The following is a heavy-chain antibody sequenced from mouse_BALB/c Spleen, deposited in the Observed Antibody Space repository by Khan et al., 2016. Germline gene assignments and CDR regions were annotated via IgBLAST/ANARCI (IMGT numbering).Heavy chain of an antibody. CDR1: GFTFSNYW. Sequence: EVKLEVSGGGLVQPGGSMKLSCVASGFTFSNYWMNWVRQSPEKGLEWCAEIRLKSNNYTTHYSESVKGTFTISRDDSKSSVYLQMNNLRAEDTGIYYCTTGFAYWGQGTLVTVSA. V-gene: IGHV6-6*02. CDR3: TTGFAY. CDR2: IRLKSNNYTT. J-gene: IGHJ3*01.